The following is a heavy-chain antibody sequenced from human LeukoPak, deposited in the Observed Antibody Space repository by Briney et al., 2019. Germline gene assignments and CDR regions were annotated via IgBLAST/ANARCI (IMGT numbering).Heavy chain of an antibody. CDR1: GFIFSDYY. D-gene: IGHD3-22*01. CDR2: ISSSGSAI. CDR3: ARDPGSDSSGYSGWFDP. Sequence: GGSLRLSCAASGFIFSDYYMNWMRQAPGKGLEWVSYISSSGSAIYYADSVKGRFTISRDNAKNSLYLQMNSLRAEDTAVYYCARDPGSDSSGYSGWFDPWGQGTLVTVSS. V-gene: IGHV3-11*01. J-gene: IGHJ5*02.